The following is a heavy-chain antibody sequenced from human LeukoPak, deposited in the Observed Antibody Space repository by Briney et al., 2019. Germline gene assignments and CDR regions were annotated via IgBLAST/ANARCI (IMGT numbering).Heavy chain of an antibody. D-gene: IGHD3-16*01. J-gene: IGHJ4*02. CDR1: GGSVSSGDYY. Sequence: RASETLSLTCTVAGGSVSSGDYYWGWIRQPPGKGLEWIGYIYDSGSTYYNPSLNSRVTISVDTSKNQFSLKLSSVTAADTAVYYCARDKRRGYYFDYWGQGTLVTVSS. CDR3: ARDKRRGYYFDY. CDR2: IYDSGST. V-gene: IGHV4-30-4*01.